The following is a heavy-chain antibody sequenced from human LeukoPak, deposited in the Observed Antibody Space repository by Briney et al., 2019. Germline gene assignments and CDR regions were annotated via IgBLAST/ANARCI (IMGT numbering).Heavy chain of an antibody. CDR3: ARGTNPNWLDP. D-gene: IGHD1-14*01. J-gene: IGHJ5*02. CDR1: GGSISSGDYY. Sequence: SQTLSLTCTVSGGSISSGDYYWSWIRQPPGKGLEWIGYIYYSGSTYYNPSLKSRVTISVDTSKNQFSLKLSSVTAADTAMYYCARGTNPNWLDPWGQGTLVTVSS. V-gene: IGHV4-30-4*01. CDR2: IYYSGST.